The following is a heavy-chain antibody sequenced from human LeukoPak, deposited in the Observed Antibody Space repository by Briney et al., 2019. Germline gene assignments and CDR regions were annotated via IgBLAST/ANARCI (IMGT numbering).Heavy chain of an antibody. V-gene: IGHV1-58*02. CDR3: AAVAPLGSSGYYYSADAFDI. J-gene: IGHJ3*02. Sequence: SVKVSCKASGFTFTSSAMQWVRQARGQRLEWIGWIVVGSGNTNYAQKFQERVTITRDMSTSTAYMELSSLRSEDTAVYYCAAVAPLGSSGYYYSADAFDIWGQGTMVTVSS. CDR1: GFTFTSSA. D-gene: IGHD3-22*01. CDR2: IVVGSGNT.